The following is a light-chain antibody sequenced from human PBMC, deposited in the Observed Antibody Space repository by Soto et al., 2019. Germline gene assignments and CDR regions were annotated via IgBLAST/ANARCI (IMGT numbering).Light chain of an antibody. CDR1: SSDVGSYNL. Sequence: QSALTQPASVSGSPGQSITISCTGTSSDVGSYNLVSWYQQHPGKAPKLMIYEGSKRPSGVSNRFSGSKCGNTASLTISGLQAEDEADYYCCSYAGSVVFGGGTKLTV. J-gene: IGLJ2*01. V-gene: IGLV2-23*01. CDR3: CSYAGSVV. CDR2: EGS.